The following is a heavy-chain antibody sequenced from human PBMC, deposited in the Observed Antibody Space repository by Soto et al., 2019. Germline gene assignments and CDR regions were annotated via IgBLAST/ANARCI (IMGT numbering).Heavy chain of an antibody. CDR2: IYYSGST. J-gene: IGHJ6*02. CDR3: ARLPHRSSGWYTYYYYYGMDV. V-gene: IGHV4-39*01. CDR1: GGSISSSSYY. Sequence: QLQLQESGPGLVKPSETLSLTCTVSGGSISSSSYYWGWIRQPPGKGLGWIGSIYYSGSTYYNPSLKSRVTISVDTSKNQFSLKLSSVTAADTAVYYCARLPHRSSGWYTYYYYYGMDVWGQGTTVTVSS. D-gene: IGHD6-19*01.